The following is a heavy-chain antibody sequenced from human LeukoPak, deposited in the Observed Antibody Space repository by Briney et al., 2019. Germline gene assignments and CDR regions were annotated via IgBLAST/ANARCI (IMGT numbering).Heavy chain of an antibody. Sequence: PGGSLRLSCAVSGFSFSTYEMKWVRQAPGKGLEWVSYISSGGSTISYADSVKGRFTISRDNAKSSLYLQMNSLRAEDTAVYYCARVGGFANYWGQGTLVTVSS. V-gene: IGHV3-48*03. CDR1: GFSFSTYE. D-gene: IGHD3-16*01. CDR2: ISSGGSTI. CDR3: ARVGGFANY. J-gene: IGHJ4*02.